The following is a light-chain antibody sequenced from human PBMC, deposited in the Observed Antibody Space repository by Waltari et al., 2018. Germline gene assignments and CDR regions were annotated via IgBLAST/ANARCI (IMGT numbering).Light chain of an antibody. CDR3: MQSIQLPLT. CDR2: EVS. CDR1: QSLLHSDGRTY. V-gene: IGKV2D-29*02. J-gene: IGKJ4*01. Sequence: IVMTQTPLSLSVTPGQPASISCTSSQSLLHSDGRTYFYWYLQKPGQSPQLLMYEVSNRFSGVPDRFSGSGSGTDFTLKISRVEAEDIGLYYCMQSIQLPLTFGGGTKVDIK.